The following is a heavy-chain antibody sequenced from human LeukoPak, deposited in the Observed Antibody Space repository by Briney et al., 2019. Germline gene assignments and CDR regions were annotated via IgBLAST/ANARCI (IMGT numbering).Heavy chain of an antibody. CDR3: ARLPYDFWSGYSPSG. Sequence: GGSLRLSCAASGFTFSSYEMNWVRQAPGKGLEWVSYISSSGSTIYYADSVKGRFTISRDNAKSSLYPQMNSLRAEDTAVYYCARLPYDFWSGYSPSGWGQGTLVTVSS. CDR1: GFTFSSYE. J-gene: IGHJ4*02. V-gene: IGHV3-48*03. D-gene: IGHD3-3*01. CDR2: ISSSGSTI.